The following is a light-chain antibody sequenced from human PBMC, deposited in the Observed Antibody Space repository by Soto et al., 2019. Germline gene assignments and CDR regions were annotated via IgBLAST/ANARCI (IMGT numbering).Light chain of an antibody. J-gene: IGKJ1*01. V-gene: IGKV3-11*01. CDR3: QQRSNWPIN. CDR2: DAS. Sequence: EIVLTHSPATLSVSPLDRATLSCRASQGIKNYLALFQQKPGQAPRLLIYDASNRATGIPVRFSGSGSGTDFTLTISSLEPEDLAVYYCQQRSNWPINFGQGTKVDIK. CDR1: QGIKNY.